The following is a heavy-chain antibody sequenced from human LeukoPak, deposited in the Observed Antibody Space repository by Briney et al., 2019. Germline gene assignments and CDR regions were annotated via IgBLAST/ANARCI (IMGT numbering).Heavy chain of an antibody. CDR2: ISTSSSYI. D-gene: IGHD3-10*01. CDR1: EFTFSSYS. CDR3: ARFGTYSSGTYAFDY. J-gene: IGHJ4*02. Sequence: GSLRLSCAASEFTFSSYSLNWVRQAPGKGLEWVSSISTSSSYIYYADSVKGRFTISRDNAKNSLYLQMNSLRAEDTAVYYCARFGTYSSGTYAFDYWGQGTLVTVSS. V-gene: IGHV3-21*01.